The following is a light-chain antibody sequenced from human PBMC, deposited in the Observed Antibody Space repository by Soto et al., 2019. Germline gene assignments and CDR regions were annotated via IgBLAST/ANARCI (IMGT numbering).Light chain of an antibody. V-gene: IGLV4-69*01. CDR2: VNSDGSH. CDR3: QTWGTGIHV. J-gene: IGLJ1*01. CDR1: SGHSRNA. Sequence: QIVLTQSPSASASLGASVRLTCTLSSGHSRNAIAWHQQQPEKGPRFLMRVNSDGSHNKGDGTPDRFSGSSSGAERYLSISSLQSEDEADYYCQTWGTGIHVFGTGTKVTVL.